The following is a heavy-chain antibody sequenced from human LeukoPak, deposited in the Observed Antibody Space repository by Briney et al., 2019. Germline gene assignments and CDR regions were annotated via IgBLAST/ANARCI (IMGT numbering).Heavy chain of an antibody. V-gene: IGHV4-39*01. Sequence: PSETLSLTCTVSGGTIGGSSYYWGWIRQPPGKGLEWIGSIYYSGSTYYNPSLKSRVTISVDTSKNQFSLRLSSVTAADTAVYYCSREGYCSGGSCYPDDVFDIWGQGTMVTVSS. CDR1: GGTIGGSSYY. CDR2: IYYSGST. D-gene: IGHD2-15*01. J-gene: IGHJ3*02. CDR3: SREGYCSGGSCYPDDVFDI.